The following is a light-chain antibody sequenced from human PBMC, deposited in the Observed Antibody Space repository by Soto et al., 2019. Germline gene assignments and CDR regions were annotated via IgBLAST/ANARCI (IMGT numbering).Light chain of an antibody. CDR2: DAA. V-gene: IGKV3-11*01. J-gene: IGKJ2*01. CDR3: QQRSNWRT. CDR1: QSVSSY. Sequence: EIVLTQSPATLSLSPGERATLSCRASQSVSSYLAWYQQKPGQAPRLLISDAANRATGIPARFSGSGSGTDFTLTISSLEPEDFAVYYCQQRSNWRTFGQGTKLEIK.